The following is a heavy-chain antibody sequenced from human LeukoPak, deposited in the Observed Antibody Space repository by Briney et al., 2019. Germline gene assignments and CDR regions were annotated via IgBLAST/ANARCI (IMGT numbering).Heavy chain of an antibody. Sequence: ASVKVSCKASGYTFTSYFIHWVRQAPGQGLEWMGIINPSGGSTTYAQKFQGRVAMTRDTSTSTVYMDLSSLRSEDTAVYYCARDSYDSSGHAFDIWGQGTMVTVSS. CDR1: GYTFTSYF. CDR3: ARDSYDSSGHAFDI. CDR2: INPSGGST. V-gene: IGHV1-46*01. J-gene: IGHJ3*02. D-gene: IGHD3-22*01.